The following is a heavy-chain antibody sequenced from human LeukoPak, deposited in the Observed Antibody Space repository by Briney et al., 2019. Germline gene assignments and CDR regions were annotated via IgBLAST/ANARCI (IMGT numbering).Heavy chain of an antibody. CDR1: GFTFRNYG. Sequence: RGSLRLSCAASGFTFRNYGMNWVRQAPGKGLEWVTIIWYDGSNKYYADSVKGRFTISRDNSKNTLYLQMNSLRAEDTAVYYCATAIFGVVSHSDYWGQGTLVTVSS. CDR2: IWYDGSNK. CDR3: ATAIFGVVSHSDY. J-gene: IGHJ4*02. V-gene: IGHV3-30*02. D-gene: IGHD3-3*01.